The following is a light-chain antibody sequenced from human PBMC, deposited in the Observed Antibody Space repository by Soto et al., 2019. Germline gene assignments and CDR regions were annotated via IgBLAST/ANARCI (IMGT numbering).Light chain of an antibody. CDR3: QHYNSYSEA. CDR1: QDISDH. CDR2: DAS. J-gene: IGKJ1*01. V-gene: IGKV1-33*01. Sequence: DIQMTQSPSSLSASVGDRVTITCQASQDISDHLNWYQQKPGKAPKVLIYDASNLETGVPSRFSGSGSGTEFTLTISSLQPDDFATYYCQHYNSYSEAFGQGTKVDIK.